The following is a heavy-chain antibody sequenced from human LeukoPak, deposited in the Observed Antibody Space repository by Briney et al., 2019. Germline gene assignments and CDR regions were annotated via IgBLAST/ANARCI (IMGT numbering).Heavy chain of an antibody. CDR3: AKGAEYYDSLTGYYYYYGMDV. J-gene: IGHJ6*02. CDR1: GITFSRFA. CDR2: ISGSGGIT. V-gene: IGHV3-23*01. D-gene: IGHD3-9*01. Sequence: VGSQRLSCAASGITFSRFAMHWVRQAPGKGLEWVSGISGSGGITNYADSVKGRFTISRDNSKNTLYLQMNSLRAEDTAVYFCAKGAEYYDSLTGYYYYYGMDVWGQGTTVTVSS.